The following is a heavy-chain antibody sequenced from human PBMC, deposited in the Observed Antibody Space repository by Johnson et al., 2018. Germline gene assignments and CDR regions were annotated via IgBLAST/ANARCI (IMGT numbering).Heavy chain of an antibody. D-gene: IGHD2-15*01. J-gene: IGHJ6*03. CDR3: ARRPMGYCSGGSCSLSYYYYYMDV. V-gene: IGHV3-30-3*01. CDR1: GFTFSSYA. CDR2: ISYDGSNK. Sequence: QVQLVQSGGGVVQPGRSLRLSCAASGFTFSSYAMHWVRQAPGKGLEWVAVISYDGSNKYYADSVKGRFTISRDNSKNTLYLQMNSLRAEDTAGYYCARRPMGYCSGGSCSLSYYYYYMDVWGKGTTVTVSS.